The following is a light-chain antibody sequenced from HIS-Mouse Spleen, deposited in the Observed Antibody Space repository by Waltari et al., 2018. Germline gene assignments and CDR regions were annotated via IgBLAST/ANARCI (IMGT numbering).Light chain of an antibody. CDR2: INN. J-gene: IGLJ1*01. V-gene: IGLV1-44*01. Sequence: QSVLTQPPSASGTPGQRVTTSCSGSSPTIGCNPVHWYQQLPGPAPTTLIYINNLRPSGVPDRFSGSKSGTSASLAISGLQSEDEADYYCAAWDDSLNGYVFGTGTKVTVL. CDR3: AAWDDSLNGYV. CDR1: SPTIGCNP.